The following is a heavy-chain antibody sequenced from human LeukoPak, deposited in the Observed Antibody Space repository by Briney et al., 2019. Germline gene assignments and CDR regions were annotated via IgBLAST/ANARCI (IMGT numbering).Heavy chain of an antibody. CDR3: AKRANGDFDY. CDR2: ISGSGGST. D-gene: IGHD3-10*01. CDR1: GFTVSSNY. J-gene: IGHJ4*02. V-gene: IGHV3-23*01. Sequence: GGSLRLSCAASGFTVSSNYMSWVRQAPGKGLEWVSAISGSGGSTYYADSVKGRFAITRDNSKNTLYLQMTSLRAEDTAVYYCAKRANGDFDYWGQGTLVTVSS.